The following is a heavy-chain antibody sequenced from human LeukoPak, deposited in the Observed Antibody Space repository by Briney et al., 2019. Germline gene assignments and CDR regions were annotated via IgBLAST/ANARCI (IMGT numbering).Heavy chain of an antibody. Sequence: PSETLSLTCTVSGVSLSSYYWSWIRQPPGKGLEWIGYIYYSGSTNYNPSLKSRVTMSVDTSKNQFSLKLSSVTAADTAVYYCARDLAWFDPWGQGTLLTVSS. CDR3: ARDLAWFDP. CDR2: IYYSGST. CDR1: GVSLSSYY. J-gene: IGHJ5*02. V-gene: IGHV4-59*12.